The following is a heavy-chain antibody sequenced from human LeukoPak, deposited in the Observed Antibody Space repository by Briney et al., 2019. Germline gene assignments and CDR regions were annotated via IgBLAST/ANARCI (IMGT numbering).Heavy chain of an antibody. J-gene: IGHJ4*02. D-gene: IGHD5-24*01. CDR1: DLTVSRNY. Sequence: PGGSLRLSCTASDLTVSRNYMLWVRQAPGKGLEWVILIFSNGDTHYVDSVKGRFTISRDTAKDTVSLQYNSLRVEDRAMYYCTRDQMNYWGQGTLVTVSS. V-gene: IGHV3-53*01. CDR2: IFSNGDT. CDR3: TRDQMNY.